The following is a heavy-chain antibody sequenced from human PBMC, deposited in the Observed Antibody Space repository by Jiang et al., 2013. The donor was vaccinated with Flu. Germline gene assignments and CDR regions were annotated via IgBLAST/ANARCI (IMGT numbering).Heavy chain of an antibody. Sequence: LLKPSETLSLTCTVSGGSISSSSYYWGWIRQPPGKGLEWIGSIYYSGSTYYNPSLKSRVTISVDTSKNQFSLKLSSVTAADTAVYYCARQRTHDSSGYYYWGQGTLVTVSS. CDR1: GGSISSSSYY. CDR3: ARQRTHDSSGYYY. D-gene: IGHD3-22*01. V-gene: IGHV4-39*01. J-gene: IGHJ4*02. CDR2: IYYSGST.